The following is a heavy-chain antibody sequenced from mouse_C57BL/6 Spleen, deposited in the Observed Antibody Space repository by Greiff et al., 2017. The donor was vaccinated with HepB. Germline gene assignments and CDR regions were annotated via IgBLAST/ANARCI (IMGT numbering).Heavy chain of an antibody. CDR3: ARHPPDYYGSSYGAMDY. CDR2: IWSDGST. Sequence: QVQLKESGPGLVAPSQSLSITCTVSGFSLTSYGVHWVRQPPGKGLEWLVVIWSDGSTTYNSALKSRLSISKDDSKSQVFLKMNSLQTDDTAMYYCARHPPDYYGSSYGAMDYWGQGTSVTVSS. J-gene: IGHJ4*01. D-gene: IGHD1-1*01. V-gene: IGHV2-6-1*01. CDR1: GFSLTSYG.